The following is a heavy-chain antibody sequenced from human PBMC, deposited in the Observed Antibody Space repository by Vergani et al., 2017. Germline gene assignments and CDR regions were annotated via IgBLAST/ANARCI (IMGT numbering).Heavy chain of an antibody. Sequence: VQLVESGGGVVQPGRSLRLSCAASGFTFSNAWMNWVRQAPGKGLEWVGRIKSKTDGGTTDYAAPVTGRFTISRDDSKNTLYLQMNSLKTEDTAVYYCARDVRYSGSPAEYWGQGTLVTVSS. D-gene: IGHD1-26*01. CDR3: ARDVRYSGSPAEY. J-gene: IGHJ4*02. V-gene: IGHV3-15*07. CDR1: GFTFSNAW. CDR2: IKSKTDGGTT.